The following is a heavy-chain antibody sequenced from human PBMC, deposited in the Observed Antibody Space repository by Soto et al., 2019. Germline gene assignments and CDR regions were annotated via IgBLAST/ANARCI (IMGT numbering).Heavy chain of an antibody. Sequence: PGGSLRLSCPASGFTFSNAWMSWVRQAPGKGLEWVGRIKSKTDGGTTDYAAPVKGRFTSSRDNSKDKLILQMNSQKNGDTAVYYCTNRSPQIWCSELPFDPWGQGALVTVSS. CDR2: IKSKTDGGTT. J-gene: IGHJ5*02. CDR3: TNRSPQIWCSELPFDP. V-gene: IGHV3-15*01. CDR1: GFTFSNAW. D-gene: IGHD3-10*01.